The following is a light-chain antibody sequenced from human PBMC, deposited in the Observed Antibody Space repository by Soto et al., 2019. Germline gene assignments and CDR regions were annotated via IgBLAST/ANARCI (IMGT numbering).Light chain of an antibody. Sequence: DIQMTQSPSSLSASVGDRVTVTCRASQSISTSLKWYQQRPGKAPKLLIYAPSNLQSGVPSRFSGSGSGTDFTLTVSSLQPEDFATYYCQQSHNTPRTFGQGTKVEMK. CDR1: QSISTS. CDR3: QQSHNTPRT. V-gene: IGKV1-39*01. J-gene: IGKJ1*01. CDR2: APS.